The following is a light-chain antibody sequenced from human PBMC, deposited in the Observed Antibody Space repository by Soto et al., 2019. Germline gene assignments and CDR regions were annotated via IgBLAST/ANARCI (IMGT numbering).Light chain of an antibody. Sequence: QSALTQPASVSGSPGQSITISCTGTTRDVGGSNYVSWYQQHPGKTPKLMIYDVTNRPSGVSNRFSGSKSGNTASLTISGLQAEDEADYYCSSYTSSSPPVVFGGGTKLTVL. V-gene: IGLV2-14*03. CDR1: TRDVGGSNY. CDR3: SSYTSSSPPVV. J-gene: IGLJ2*01. CDR2: DVT.